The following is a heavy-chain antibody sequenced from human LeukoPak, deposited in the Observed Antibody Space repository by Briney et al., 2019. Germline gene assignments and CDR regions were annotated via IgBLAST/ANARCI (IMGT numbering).Heavy chain of an antibody. CDR2: IYYSGST. J-gene: IGHJ3*02. CDR1: GGSISSGDYY. D-gene: IGHD3-3*01. V-gene: IGHV4-30-4*08. CDR3: ARGRDGVVIIDAFDI. Sequence: PSETLSLTCTVSGGSISSGDYYWSWIRQPPGKGLEWIGYIYYSGSTYYNPSLKSRVTISVDTSKNQFSLKLSSVTAADTAVYYCARGRDGVVIIDAFDIWGQGTMVTVSS.